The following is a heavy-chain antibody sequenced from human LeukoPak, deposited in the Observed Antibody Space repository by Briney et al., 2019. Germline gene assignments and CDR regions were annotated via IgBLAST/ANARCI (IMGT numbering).Heavy chain of an antibody. V-gene: IGHV3-30*18. D-gene: IGHD3-10*01. CDR3: AKDLSGRKGPFDY. Sequence: QAGGSLRLSCAASGFTFSNSGMHWVRQGPGKGLEWVAVISYDGSNKYYADSVKGRFTMSRDNSKNTLFVQMNSLRAEDTAVYYCAKDLSGRKGPFDYWGQGTLVTVSS. J-gene: IGHJ4*02. CDR1: GFTFSNSG. CDR2: ISYDGSNK.